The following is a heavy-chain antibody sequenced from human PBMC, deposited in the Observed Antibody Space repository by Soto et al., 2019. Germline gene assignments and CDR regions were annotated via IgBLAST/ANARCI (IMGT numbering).Heavy chain of an antibody. J-gene: IGHJ1*01. V-gene: IGHV1-3*01. CDR3: ARGGDYDILTGYLQH. CDR1: GYTFTSYA. CDR2: INAGNGNT. D-gene: IGHD3-9*01. Sequence: ASVKVSCKASGYTFTSYAMHWVLQAPGQRLEWMGWINAGNGNTKYSQKFQGRVTITRDTSASTAYMELSSLRSEDTAVYYCARGGDYDILTGYLQHWGQGTLVTVST.